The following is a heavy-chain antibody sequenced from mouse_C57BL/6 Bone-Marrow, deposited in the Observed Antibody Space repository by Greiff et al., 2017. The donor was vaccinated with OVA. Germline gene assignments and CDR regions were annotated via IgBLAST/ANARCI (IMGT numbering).Heavy chain of an antibody. J-gene: IGHJ2*01. D-gene: IGHD1-1*01. V-gene: IGHV1-4*01. Sequence: VQLQQSGAELARPGASVKMSCKASGYTFSSYTMHWVKQRPGQGLEWIGYINPSSGDTKYNQKFKDKATLTADKSSSTAYMQLSSLTSEDSAVYYCAPKSLNCGRCYGYWGQGTTLTVSS. CDR1: GYTFSSYT. CDR3: APKSLNCGRCYGY. CDR2: INPSSGDT.